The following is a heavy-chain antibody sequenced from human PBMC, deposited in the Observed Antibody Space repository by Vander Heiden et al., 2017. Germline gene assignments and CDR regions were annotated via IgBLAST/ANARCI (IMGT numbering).Heavy chain of an antibody. Sequence: EVQLLESGGGLVQPGGSLRLSCAASGFPFSSYAMSWVRQAPGKGLEWVSAISGSGGSTYYADSVKGRFTISRDNSKNTLYLQMNSLRAEDTAVYYCAKSPDYGDYISYYYYYGMDVWGQGTTVTVSS. CDR2: ISGSGGST. V-gene: IGHV3-23*01. CDR3: AKSPDYGDYISYYYYYGMDV. J-gene: IGHJ6*02. D-gene: IGHD4-17*01. CDR1: GFPFSSYA.